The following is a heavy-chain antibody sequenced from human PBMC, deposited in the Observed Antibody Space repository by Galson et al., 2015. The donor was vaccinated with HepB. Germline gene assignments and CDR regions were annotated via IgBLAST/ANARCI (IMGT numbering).Heavy chain of an antibody. CDR1: GFTFSSYA. CDR3: AKFYRGFGDRFGGVYFDY. V-gene: IGHV3-23*01. Sequence: SLRLSCAASGFTFSSYAMSWVRQAPGKGLEWVSAISGSGGSTYYADSVKGRFTISRDNSKNTLYLQMNSLRAEDTAVYYCAKFYRGFGDRFGGVYFDYWGQGTLVTVSS. CDR2: ISGSGGST. J-gene: IGHJ4*02. D-gene: IGHD3-10*01.